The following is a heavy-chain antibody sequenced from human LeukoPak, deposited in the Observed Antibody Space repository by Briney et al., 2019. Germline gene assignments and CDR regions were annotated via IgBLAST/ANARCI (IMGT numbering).Heavy chain of an antibody. D-gene: IGHD6-13*01. CDR1: GFTFSNNA. CDR3: VKGSNSWNFDY. J-gene: IGHJ4*02. Sequence: GGYLRLSCAASGFTFSNNAMHWVRQAPGKGLEWVSRLSAGGGITYYADSVKGRFTITRDISKNTLYLEMNSLRAEDTAVYYCVKGSNSWNFDYWGQGTLVTVSS. CDR2: LSAGGGIT. V-gene: IGHV3-23*01.